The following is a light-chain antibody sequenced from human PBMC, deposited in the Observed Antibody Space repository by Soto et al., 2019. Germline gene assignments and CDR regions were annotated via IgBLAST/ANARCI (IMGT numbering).Light chain of an antibody. CDR3: LQDYNYPWT. CDR1: QGIRND. J-gene: IGKJ1*01. Sequence: AIQMTQSPSSLSASVGHRGTITCRASQGIRNDLGWYQQKPGKAPKLLIYAASSLQSGVPSRFSGSGSGTDFTLTISSLQPEDFATYYCLQDYNYPWTFGQGTKVDIK. CDR2: AAS. V-gene: IGKV1-6*01.